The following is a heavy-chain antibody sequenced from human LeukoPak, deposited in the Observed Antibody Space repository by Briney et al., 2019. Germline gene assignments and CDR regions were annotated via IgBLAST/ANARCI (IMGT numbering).Heavy chain of an antibody. V-gene: IGHV3-13*01. CDR1: VFTFSDYD. CDR3: ARVAKERVGGVYYFDY. J-gene: IGHJ4*02. Sequence: GGSLRLSCAASVFTFSDYDRHWGRQATGKGLKWFSAIGTAGDTYYTGSVKGRFTISRENAKNSLYLQMNSLRAGDTAVYYCARVAKERVGGVYYFDYWGQGTLVTVSS. CDR2: IGTAGDT. D-gene: IGHD1-1*01.